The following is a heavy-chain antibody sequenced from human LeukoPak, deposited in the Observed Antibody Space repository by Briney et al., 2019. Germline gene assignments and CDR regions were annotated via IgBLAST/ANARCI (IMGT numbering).Heavy chain of an antibody. Sequence: SETLSLTCTVSGGSISSGGYYWSWIRQHPGKGLEWIGYIYYSGSTYYNPSLKSRVTISVDTSKNQFSLKLSSVTAADTAVYYCARDPPMVRGPGDWFDPWGQGTLVTVSS. J-gene: IGHJ5*02. D-gene: IGHD3-10*01. CDR3: ARDPPMVRGPGDWFDP. CDR1: GGSISSGGYY. V-gene: IGHV4-31*03. CDR2: IYYSGST.